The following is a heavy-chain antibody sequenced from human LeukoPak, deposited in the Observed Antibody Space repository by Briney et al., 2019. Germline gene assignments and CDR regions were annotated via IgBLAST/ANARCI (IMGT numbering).Heavy chain of an antibody. CDR2: IIPIFGIA. Sequence: SVKVSCKASGGTFSSYAISWVRQAPGQGLEWMGRIIPIFGIANYAQKLQGRVTITADKSTSPAYMELSSLRSEDTAVYYCARALVATRVYNLGSYFDYWGQGTLVTVSS. CDR1: GGTFSSYA. D-gene: IGHD5-12*01. CDR3: ARALVATRVYNLGSYFDY. V-gene: IGHV1-69*04. J-gene: IGHJ4*02.